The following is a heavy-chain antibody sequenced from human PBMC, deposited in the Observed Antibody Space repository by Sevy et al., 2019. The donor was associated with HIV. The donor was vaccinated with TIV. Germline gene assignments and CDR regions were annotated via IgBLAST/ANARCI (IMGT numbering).Heavy chain of an antibody. Sequence: GGSLRLPCAASGFTFSDHGMHWVRQAPGKGLDWVAAISYDGNNRYYADSVKGRFTISRDNSKNTLYLQMDSVRPEDTAVYYCAKEDYGGNLPNYFASWGQGTRVTVSS. D-gene: IGHD4-17*01. J-gene: IGHJ4*02. CDR3: AKEDYGGNLPNYFAS. V-gene: IGHV3-30*18. CDR1: GFTFSDHG. CDR2: ISYDGNNR.